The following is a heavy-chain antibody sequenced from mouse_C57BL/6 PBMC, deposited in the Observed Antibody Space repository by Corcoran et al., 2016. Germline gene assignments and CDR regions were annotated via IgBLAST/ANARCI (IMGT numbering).Heavy chain of an antibody. CDR1: GYTFTTYG. D-gene: IGHD3-2*02. J-gene: IGHJ2*01. CDR3: ARWGGTAQATDY. CDR2: INTYSGVP. Sequence: QIQLVQSGPELKKPGETVKISCKASGYTFTTYGMSWVKQAPGKGLKWMGWINTYSGVPTYADYFKGRFAFSLETSASTAYLQINNLKNEDTATYFCARWGGTAQATDYWGQGTTLTVSS. V-gene: IGHV9-3*01.